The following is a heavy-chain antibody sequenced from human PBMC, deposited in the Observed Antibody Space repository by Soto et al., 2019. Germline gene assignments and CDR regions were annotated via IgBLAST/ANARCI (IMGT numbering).Heavy chain of an antibody. Sequence: GGYLRLSCAASGFTFSSYGMHWVPQAPGKGLDWVAVISYDGSNKYYADSVKGRFTISRDNSKNTLYLQMNSLRAEDTAVYYCAKSMGGATKFPGYYYGMDVWGQGTTVTVSS. V-gene: IGHV3-30*18. CDR1: GFTFSSYG. D-gene: IGHD1-26*01. J-gene: IGHJ6*02. CDR3: AKSMGGATKFPGYYYGMDV. CDR2: ISYDGSNK.